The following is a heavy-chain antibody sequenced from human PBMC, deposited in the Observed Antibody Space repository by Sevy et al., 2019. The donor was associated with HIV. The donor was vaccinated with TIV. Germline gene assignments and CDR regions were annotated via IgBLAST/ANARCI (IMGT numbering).Heavy chain of an antibody. V-gene: IGHV3-30-3*01. J-gene: IGHJ6*02. CDR1: GFTFSSYA. D-gene: IGHD1-1*01. CDR3: ARSSSTTGGYYDYGMDV. CDR2: ISYDGSNK. Sequence: GGSLRLSCAASGFTFSSYAMHWVRQAPGKGLEWVAVISYDGSNKYYADSVKGRFTISRENSKNTLYLQMSSLRAEDTAVYYCARSSSTTGGYYDYGMDVWGQGTTVTVSS.